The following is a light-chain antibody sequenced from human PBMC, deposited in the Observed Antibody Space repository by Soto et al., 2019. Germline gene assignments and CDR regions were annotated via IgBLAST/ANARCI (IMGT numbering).Light chain of an antibody. CDR1: SSNIGAGYD. CDR2: GNS. V-gene: IGLV1-40*01. Sequence: QSALTHPPSVSGAPGQRFTISCNGISSNIGAGYDVHWYQQLPGTAPKLLIYGNSNRPSGVPDRFSGSKSGTSASLAITGLQAEDEADYYCQSYDSSLSGSGVFGTGTKVTVL. J-gene: IGLJ1*01. CDR3: QSYDSSLSGSGV.